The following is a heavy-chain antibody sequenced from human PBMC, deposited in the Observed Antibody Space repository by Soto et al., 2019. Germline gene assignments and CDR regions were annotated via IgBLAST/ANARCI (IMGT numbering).Heavy chain of an antibody. J-gene: IGHJ4*02. CDR3: APKGSGWFYFDY. Sequence: DSVKVSCKASGYTFTGYYMHWVRQAPGQGLEWMGWINPNSGGTNYAQKFQGRVTMTRDTTNSTAYMELSRLRSDDTAVYYCAPKGSGWFYFDYWGQGTLVTVSS. CDR1: GYTFTGYY. D-gene: IGHD6-19*01. CDR2: INPNSGGT. V-gene: IGHV1-2*02.